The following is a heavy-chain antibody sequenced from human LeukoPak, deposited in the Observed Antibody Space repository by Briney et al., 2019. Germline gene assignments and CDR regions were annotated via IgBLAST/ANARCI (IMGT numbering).Heavy chain of an antibody. CDR2: MNPINGNT. CDR1: GFTFTNYD. J-gene: IGHJ5*02. V-gene: IGHV1-8*01. CDR3: VRDGEGVAISVNYWFAP. Sequence: GASVKVSCKATGFTFTNYDINRVRQATGQGLEWMGWMNPINGNTGYAQKFQGRVTMTRDTSISTAYMELRSLTSEDTAVYYCVRDGEGVAISVNYWFAPWGQGTLVTVSS. D-gene: IGHD3-10*01.